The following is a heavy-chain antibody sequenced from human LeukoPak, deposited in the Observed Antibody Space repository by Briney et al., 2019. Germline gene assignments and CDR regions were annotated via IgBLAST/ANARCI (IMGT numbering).Heavy chain of an antibody. CDR3: ATSYGSGSYYDHYYYGMDV. CDR2: ISSSSTNI. Sequence: GGSLRLSCAASGFTFSSYAMHWVRQAPGKGLEWVSSISSSSTNIYYADSVRGRFTISRDNAKKSLYLQMNSLRAEDTAVYYCATSYGSGSYYDHYYYGMDVWGQGTTVTVSS. CDR1: GFTFSSYA. D-gene: IGHD3-10*01. V-gene: IGHV3-21*01. J-gene: IGHJ6*02.